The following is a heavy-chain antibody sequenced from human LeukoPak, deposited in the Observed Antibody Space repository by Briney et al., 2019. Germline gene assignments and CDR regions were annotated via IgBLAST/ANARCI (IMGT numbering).Heavy chain of an antibody. CDR1: GGTLSSYA. D-gene: IGHD3-10*01. CDR3: AREGRFTMVRGEVY. Sequence: SVNLSCEVSGGTLSSYAISWVRQAAGPGREWVGGFIPIFGTANYAQTLQGRVTITPDESPSTAYMELRTLRSQDTAVYYCAREGRFTMVRGEVYWGQGTLVTVSS. V-gene: IGHV1-69*13. J-gene: IGHJ4*02. CDR2: FIPIFGTA.